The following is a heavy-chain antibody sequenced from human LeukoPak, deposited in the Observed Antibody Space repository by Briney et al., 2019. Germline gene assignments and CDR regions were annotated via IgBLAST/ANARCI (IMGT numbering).Heavy chain of an antibody. CDR3: SCSGFGVVDY. CDR2: ITDSGGAT. CDR1: GFTFSSYA. Sequence: GGSLRLSCAASGFTFSSYAMSWVRQAPGKGLEWVSTITDSGGATYYADSVKGRFTISRDNSNNTLYLQMNSLRAEDTAVYHCSCSGFGVVDYWGQGTLVTVSS. D-gene: IGHD3-3*01. V-gene: IGHV3-23*01. J-gene: IGHJ4*02.